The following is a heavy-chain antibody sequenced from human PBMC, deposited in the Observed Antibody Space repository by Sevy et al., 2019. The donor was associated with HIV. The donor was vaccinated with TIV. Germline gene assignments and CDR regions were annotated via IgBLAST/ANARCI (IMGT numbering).Heavy chain of an antibody. V-gene: IGHV1-18*04. Sequence: ASVKVSCKASGYTFTSYGISWVRQAPGQGLEWMGWISAYNGNTNYAQTLQGRVTMTTDTSTSKAYMELRSLRSDDTAVYYCARCDSSGYNSPDDYWGQGTLVTVSS. CDR3: ARCDSSGYNSPDDY. D-gene: IGHD3-22*01. CDR2: ISAYNGNT. CDR1: GYTFTSYG. J-gene: IGHJ4*02.